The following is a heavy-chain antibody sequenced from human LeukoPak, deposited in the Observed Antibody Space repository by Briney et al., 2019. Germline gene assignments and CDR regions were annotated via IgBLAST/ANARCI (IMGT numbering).Heavy chain of an antibody. J-gene: IGHJ4*02. V-gene: IGHV3-48*01. CDR2: ITGSSSTI. CDR1: GFTLSSYS. CDR3: ARTGLGMYSFVS. D-gene: IGHD3/OR15-3a*01. Sequence: PGGSLRLSCAASGFTLSSYSMNWVRQAAGKGLEWVSYITGSSSTINYADSVKGRFTISRDKAKNSLYLQMNSLRAEDTAVYYCARTGLGMYSFVSWGQGTLVTVSS.